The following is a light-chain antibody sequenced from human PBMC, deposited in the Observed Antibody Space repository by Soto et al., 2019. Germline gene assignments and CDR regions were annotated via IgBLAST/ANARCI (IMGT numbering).Light chain of an antibody. CDR3: QQYGSSPLT. Sequence: ELVLTQSPGTLSLSPGARATLSFRASQSVSSSYLAWNQQKPGQAPRLLIYGASSRATGIPDRFSGSGSGTDFTLTISRLEPEDFAVYYCQQYGSSPLTFGQGTKVEIK. CDR2: GAS. CDR1: QSVSSSY. V-gene: IGKV3-20*01. J-gene: IGKJ1*01.